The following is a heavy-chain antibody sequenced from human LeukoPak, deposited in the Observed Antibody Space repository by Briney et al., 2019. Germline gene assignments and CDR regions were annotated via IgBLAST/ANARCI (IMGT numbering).Heavy chain of an antibody. CDR1: GGSISSSSYY. CDR2: IYYSGST. V-gene: IGHV4-39*01. Sequence: PSETLSLTCTVSGGSISSSSYYWGWVRQPPGKGQEWIGSIYYSGSTYYNPSLKSRVTISVDTSKNQFSLKLSSVTAADTAVYYCARLEAAAGTPYFDYWGQGTLVTVSS. D-gene: IGHD6-13*01. CDR3: ARLEAAAGTPYFDY. J-gene: IGHJ4*02.